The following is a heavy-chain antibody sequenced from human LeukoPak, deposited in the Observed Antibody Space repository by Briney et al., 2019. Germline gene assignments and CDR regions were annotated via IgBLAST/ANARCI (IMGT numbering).Heavy chain of an antibody. CDR3: AKGTTVTRIYYFDY. CDR2: ISSSGSTI. J-gene: IGHJ4*02. V-gene: IGHV3-11*01. D-gene: IGHD4-17*01. CDR1: GFTFSDYY. Sequence: PGGSLRLSCAASGFTFSDYYMSWIRQAPGKGLEWVSYISSSGSTIYYADSVKGRFTISRDNSKNTLYVHMNSLRAEDTALYYCAKGTTVTRIYYFDYWGQGTLVTVSS.